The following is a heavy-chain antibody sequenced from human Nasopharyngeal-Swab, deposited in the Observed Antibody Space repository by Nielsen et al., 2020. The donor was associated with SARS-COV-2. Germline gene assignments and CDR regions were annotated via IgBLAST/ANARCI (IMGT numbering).Heavy chain of an antibody. CDR2: INPSGGST. D-gene: IGHD5-24*01. CDR1: GYTFTSYY. Sequence: ASVQVSCKASGYTFTSYYMHWVRQAPGQGLEWMGIINPSGGSTSYAQKFQGRVTMTRDTSTSTVYMELSSLRSEDTAVYYCARGGEMATITRDAFDIWGQGTMVTVSS. V-gene: IGHV1-46*01. CDR3: ARGGEMATITRDAFDI. J-gene: IGHJ3*02.